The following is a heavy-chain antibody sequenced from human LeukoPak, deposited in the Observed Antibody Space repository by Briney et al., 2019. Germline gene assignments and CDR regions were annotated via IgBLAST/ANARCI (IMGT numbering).Heavy chain of an antibody. V-gene: IGHV1-2*02. D-gene: IGHD3-10*01. CDR2: INPHSGGT. CDR1: GYTFTGYY. CDR3: ARDARPKKVYEGYGSGSYHRL. Sequence: GASVKVSCKASGYTFTGYYIHWVRQAPGQGLEWMGWINPHSGGTNYAQKFQGGVTMTRDTSITTAYMELSSLRSDDTAVYYCARDARPKKVYEGYGSGSYHRLWGQGTLVTVSS. J-gene: IGHJ4*02.